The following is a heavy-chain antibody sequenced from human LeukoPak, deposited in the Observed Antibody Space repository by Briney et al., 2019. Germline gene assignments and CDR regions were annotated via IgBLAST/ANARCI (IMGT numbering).Heavy chain of an antibody. Sequence: GGSLRLSYAASGFSFSSFSMNWVRQAPGKGLEWISYISSSGPTIYYADSVKGRFTISRDNAKSSVFLQMNSLRAEDTAVYYCARLHGAYPFDYWGQGTLVTVSS. CDR2: ISSSGPTI. CDR3: ARLHGAYPFDY. D-gene: IGHD4/OR15-4a*01. J-gene: IGHJ4*02. CDR1: GFSFSSFS. V-gene: IGHV3-48*01.